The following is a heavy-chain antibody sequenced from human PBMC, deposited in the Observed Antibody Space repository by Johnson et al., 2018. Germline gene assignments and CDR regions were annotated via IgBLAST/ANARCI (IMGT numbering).Heavy chain of an antibody. V-gene: IGHV3-33*01. J-gene: IGHJ3*02. CDR3: ARVKAFGMTMLLTGAFDI. CDR1: GFTFSSYG. Sequence: VQLVQSGGGVVQPGRSLRLSCAASGFTFSSYGMHWVRQAPGKGLEWVAVMWYDGINKNYADSVKGRFTISGDNSKNTRYLQMNSLRAEDTAVYYCARVKAFGMTMLLTGAFDIWGQGTMVTVSS. CDR2: MWYDGINK. D-gene: IGHD4/OR15-4a*01.